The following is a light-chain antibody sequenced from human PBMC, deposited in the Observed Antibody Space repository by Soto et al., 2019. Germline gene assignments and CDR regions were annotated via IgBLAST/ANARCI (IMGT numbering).Light chain of an antibody. V-gene: IGKV1-5*01. J-gene: IGKJ3*01. Sequence: DIQMTQSPSTLSASVGDRVTITCRASQSISSWLAWYQQKPGKAPKLLIYDASSLESGVPSRFSGSGSGTEFTLTISSLQPDDFATYYCQQYNSYWFTFCPGTKVDIK. CDR2: DAS. CDR1: QSISSW. CDR3: QQYNSYWFT.